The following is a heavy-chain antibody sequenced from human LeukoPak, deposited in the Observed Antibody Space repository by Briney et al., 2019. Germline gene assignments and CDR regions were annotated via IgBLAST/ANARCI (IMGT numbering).Heavy chain of an antibody. V-gene: IGHV3-30*03. CDR2: ISYDGSNK. CDR3: FSARIAAAGPDAFDI. D-gene: IGHD6-13*01. Sequence: PGGSLRLSCAASGFTFSTYSLNWVRQAPGKGLEWVAVISYDGSNKYYADSVKGRFTISRDNSKNTLYLQMNSLRAEDTAVYYCFSARIAAAGPDAFDIWGQGTMVTVSS. J-gene: IGHJ3*02. CDR1: GFTFSTYS.